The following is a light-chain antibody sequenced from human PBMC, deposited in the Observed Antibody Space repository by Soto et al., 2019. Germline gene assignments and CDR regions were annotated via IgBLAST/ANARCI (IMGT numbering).Light chain of an antibody. CDR1: SSDVGGYNY. CDR3: SSYTRSSTYV. J-gene: IGLJ1*01. Sequence: QSALTQPPSASGSPGQSVTISCTGTSSDVGGYNYVSWYQQHPGEAPKLMIYEVSKRPSGVPDRFSGSKSGNTASLTVSGLQAEDEADFYCSSYTRSSTYVFGTGTKLTVL. V-gene: IGLV2-8*01. CDR2: EVS.